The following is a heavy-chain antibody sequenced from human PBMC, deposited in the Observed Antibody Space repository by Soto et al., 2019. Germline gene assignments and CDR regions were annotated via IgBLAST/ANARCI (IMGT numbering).Heavy chain of an antibody. J-gene: IGHJ5*02. D-gene: IGHD6-13*01. CDR3: TRDASRDSSARGWFDP. CDR2: ISSNRAYI. V-gene: IGHV3-21*01. CDR1: GFTFRSFT. Sequence: GGSLRLSCAASGFTFRSFTMHWVRQAPGKGLEWVSTISSNRAYIYYTDALRGRFTISRDNAKNSLHLQMNSLRAEDTAVYYCTRDASRDSSARGWFDPWGPGT.